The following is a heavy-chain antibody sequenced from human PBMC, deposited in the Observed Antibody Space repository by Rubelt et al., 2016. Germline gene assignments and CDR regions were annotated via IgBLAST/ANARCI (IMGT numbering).Heavy chain of an antibody. V-gene: IGHV4-59*01. Sequence: VQLQESGPGLVKPSETLSLTCTVSGGSISSYYWSWIRQPPGKGLEWIGYIYYSGSTNYNTSLKSRVTISVDTSKNQFSLKRSSLTSGDTAGSYGARAVCIPRYYDYQDQG. J-gene: IGHJ4*01. CDR1: GGSISSYY. CDR2: IYYSGST. CDR3: ARAVCIPRYYDY. D-gene: IGHD2-21*01.